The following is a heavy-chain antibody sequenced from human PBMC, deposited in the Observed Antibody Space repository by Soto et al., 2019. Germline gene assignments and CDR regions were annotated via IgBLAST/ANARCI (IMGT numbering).Heavy chain of an antibody. CDR2: IYHNGII. CDR1: GCSISSGYY. Sequence: SETLSLTCAVSGCSISSGYYWGWSRQPPGKGLEWIATIYHNGIIYYNPSLKSLGTLSLDMPKNQFSLRLTSVTAADTAIYYCARKRGVSGTYVGYFDYWGQGTLVTVS. D-gene: IGHD3-10*01. CDR3: ARKRGVSGTYVGYFDY. V-gene: IGHV4-38-2*01. J-gene: IGHJ4*02.